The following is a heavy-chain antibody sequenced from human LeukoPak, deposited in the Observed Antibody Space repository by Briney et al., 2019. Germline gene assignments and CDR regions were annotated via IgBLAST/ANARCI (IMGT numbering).Heavy chain of an antibody. CDR3: ARDKAHSYGRYFDP. Sequence: PSETLSLTCTVSGGSISSGSYYWSWIRQPAGKGLEWIGRIYTSGSTNYNPSLKSRVTISVDTSKNQFSLKLTSVTAADTAVYYCARDKAHSYGRYFDPWGQGALVTVSS. V-gene: IGHV4-61*02. D-gene: IGHD5-18*01. CDR2: IYTSGST. J-gene: IGHJ5*02. CDR1: GGSISSGSYY.